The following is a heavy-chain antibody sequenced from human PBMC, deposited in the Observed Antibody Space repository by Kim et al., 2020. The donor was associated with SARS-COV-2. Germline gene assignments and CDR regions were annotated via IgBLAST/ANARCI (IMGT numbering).Heavy chain of an antibody. D-gene: IGHD3-9*01. CDR2: ISSSSSYI. Sequence: GGSLRLSCAASGFTFSSYSMNWVRQAPGKGLEWVSSISSSSSYIYYADSVKGRFTISRDNAKNSLYLQMNSLRAEDTAVYYCARWYYDILTGYGEAGFQHWGQGTLVTVSS. CDR3: ARWYYDILTGYGEAGFQH. V-gene: IGHV3-21*01. J-gene: IGHJ1*01. CDR1: GFTFSSYS.